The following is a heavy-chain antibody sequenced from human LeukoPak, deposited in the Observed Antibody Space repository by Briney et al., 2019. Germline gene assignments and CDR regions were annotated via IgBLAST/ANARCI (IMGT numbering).Heavy chain of an antibody. CDR2: IYYSGST. CDR1: GGSISSSSYY. V-gene: IGHV4-39*01. Sequence: SETLSLTCTVSGGSISSSSYYWGWIRQPPGKGLEWVVSIYYSGSTYYNAALKSRVTLSVDTSKTQFSLKLSSVTAADTAVYYCARQLGYSDFWSGYYTGNHFDYWGQGTLVTVSS. CDR3: ARQLGYSDFWSGYYTGNHFDY. J-gene: IGHJ4*02. D-gene: IGHD3-3*01.